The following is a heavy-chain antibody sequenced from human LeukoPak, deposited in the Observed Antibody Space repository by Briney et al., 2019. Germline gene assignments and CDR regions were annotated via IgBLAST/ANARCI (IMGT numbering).Heavy chain of an antibody. CDR1: GGSISSYY. D-gene: IGHD6-19*01. V-gene: IGHV4-59*01. Sequence: SETLSLTCTVSGGSISSYYWSWIRQPPGKGLEWIGYIYYSGSTSYNPALRRRVPISLDTSKTQFSLKLTSVTAADTVMYYCAGIVYSSGSRIDSWGQGTLVTVSS. CDR3: AGIVYSSGSRIDS. J-gene: IGHJ4*02. CDR2: IYYSGST.